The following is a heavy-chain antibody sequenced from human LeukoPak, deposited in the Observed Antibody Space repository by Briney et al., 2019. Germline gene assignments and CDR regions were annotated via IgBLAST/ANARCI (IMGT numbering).Heavy chain of an antibody. V-gene: IGHV3-74*01. CDR1: GFTFSSYW. CDR2: INSDGRST. D-gene: IGHD6-13*01. J-gene: IGHJ4*02. Sequence: PGGSLRLSCAASGFTFSSYWMHWVRQAPGQGLAWVSRINSDGRSTSYADSVKGRFTIYRDNAKNTLYLQMNSLRAEDTAVYYCTRAYSSSWFVVDYWGQGTLVTVSS. CDR3: TRAYSSSWFVVDY.